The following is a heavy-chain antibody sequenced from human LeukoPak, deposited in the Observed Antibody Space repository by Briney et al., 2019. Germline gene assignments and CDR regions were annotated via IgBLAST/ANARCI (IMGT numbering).Heavy chain of an antibody. J-gene: IGHJ4*02. Sequence: GGSLRLSCAASGFSFSSYWMSWVRQAPGKGLEWVANIKQDGSERYYVDSVKGRFTISRDNAKNSLYLQMNSLRAEDTAVYYCARRGYCISTNCYTPRFDYWGQGTLVTVSS. D-gene: IGHD2-2*01. V-gene: IGHV3-7*01. CDR3: ARRGYCISTNCYTPRFDY. CDR1: GFSFSSYW. CDR2: IKQDGSER.